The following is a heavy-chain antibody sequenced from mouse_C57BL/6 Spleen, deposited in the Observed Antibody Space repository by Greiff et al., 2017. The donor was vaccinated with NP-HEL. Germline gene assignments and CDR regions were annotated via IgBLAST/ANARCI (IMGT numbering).Heavy chain of an antibody. Sequence: QVQLQQPGAELVRPGTSVKLSCKASGYTFTSYWMHWVKQRPGQGLEWIGVIDPSDSYTNYNQKFKGKATLTVDTSSSTAYMQLSSLTSEDSAVYYCASRTAQATAWFAYWGQGTLVTVSA. D-gene: IGHD3-2*02. CDR1: GYTFTSYW. CDR3: ASRTAQATAWFAY. V-gene: IGHV1-59*01. CDR2: IDPSDSYT. J-gene: IGHJ3*01.